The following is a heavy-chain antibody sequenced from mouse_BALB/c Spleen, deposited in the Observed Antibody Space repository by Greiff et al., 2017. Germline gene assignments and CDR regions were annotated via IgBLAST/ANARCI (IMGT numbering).Heavy chain of an antibody. CDR3: ARDHYGSSSWFAY. Sequence: EVQLQQSGPELVKPGASVKLSCKASGYTFTSYVMHWVKQKPGQGLEWIGYINPYNDGTKYNEKFKGKATLTSDKSSSTAYMELSSLTSKDSAVYYCARDHYGSSSWFAYWGQGTLVTVSA. CDR2: INPYNDGT. D-gene: IGHD1-1*01. V-gene: IGHV1-14*01. CDR1: GYTFTSYV. J-gene: IGHJ3*01.